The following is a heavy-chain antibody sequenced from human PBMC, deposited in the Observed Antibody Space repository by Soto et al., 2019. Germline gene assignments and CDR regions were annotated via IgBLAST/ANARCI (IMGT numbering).Heavy chain of an antibody. D-gene: IGHD1-26*01. CDR2: INPHSGAT. V-gene: IGHV1-2*04. CDR1: GYTFTGNY. Sequence: QVQLVQSGAEVKKPGASVKVSCEATGYTFTGNYLHWVRQAPGQGLEWMGWINPHSGATKYAQKFQGWDTMTRDTSISTAYLDLSSRKSNDTAVYYCVREGVGPTYGWFDPWGQGTLVTVSS. J-gene: IGHJ5*02. CDR3: VREGVGPTYGWFDP.